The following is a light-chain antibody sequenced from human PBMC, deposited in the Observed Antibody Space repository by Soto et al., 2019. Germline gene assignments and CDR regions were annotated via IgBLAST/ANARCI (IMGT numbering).Light chain of an antibody. CDR1: SSDVGRYNY. V-gene: IGLV2-14*01. CDR2: EVT. Sequence: ASGRRSPRKKITISCTGTSSDVGRYNYVSWYQQYPGRAPKLIIYEVTNRPSGVSDRFSGSKSGNVASLTISGLQAADEADYYCGSYTSAYVRIFGTGTKVTVL. J-gene: IGLJ1*01. CDR3: GSYTSAYVRI.